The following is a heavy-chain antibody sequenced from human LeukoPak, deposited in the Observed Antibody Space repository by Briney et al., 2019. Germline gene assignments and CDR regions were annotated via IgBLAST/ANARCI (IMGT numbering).Heavy chain of an antibody. CDR2: INPNSGGT. CDR3: ARGFDYGSGPNWFDP. Sequence: ASVKVSCKASGYTFTDYYMHWVRQAPGQGLEWMGWINPNSGGTNYAQEFQGRVTMTRDTSISTAYMELSRLRSADTAVYYCARGFDYGSGPNWFDPWGQGTLVTVSS. V-gene: IGHV1-2*02. J-gene: IGHJ5*02. CDR1: GYTFTDYY. D-gene: IGHD3-10*01.